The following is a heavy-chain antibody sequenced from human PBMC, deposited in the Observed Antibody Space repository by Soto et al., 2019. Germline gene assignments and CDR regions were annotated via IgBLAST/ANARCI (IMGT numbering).Heavy chain of an antibody. CDR1: GGSFSDYY. D-gene: IGHD2-15*01. J-gene: IGHJ6*02. CDR3: GVVAAIPAYSGMDV. CDR2: VNHRRST. Sequence: SETLSLTCAVYGGSFSDYYWSWIRQPPGKGLEWIGEVNHRRSTNYNPSLKSRVTISGDTSKNQFSLKLSSVTAADTAVYYCGVVAAIPAYSGMDVWGQGTTVTVSS. V-gene: IGHV4-34*01.